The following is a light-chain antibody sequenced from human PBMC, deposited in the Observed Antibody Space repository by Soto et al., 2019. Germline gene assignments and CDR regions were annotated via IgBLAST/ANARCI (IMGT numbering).Light chain of an antibody. V-gene: IGKV3-20*01. CDR3: QQYGSSGT. CDR2: DAS. J-gene: IGKJ1*01. Sequence: EIVLTQSPGTLSLSPGERATRSCRASQSVSSNYLAWYQQKPGQAPRLLIYDASNRATGIPARFSGSGSGTDFTLTINSLEPDDFAVYYCQQYGSSGTFGQGTKVDIK. CDR1: QSVSSNY.